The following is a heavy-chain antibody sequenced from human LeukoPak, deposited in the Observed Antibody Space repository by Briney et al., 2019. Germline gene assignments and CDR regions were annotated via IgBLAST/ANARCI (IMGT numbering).Heavy chain of an antibody. J-gene: IGHJ4*02. CDR2: MYYSGST. D-gene: IGHD5-18*01. Sequence: SETLSLTCTVSGGSISNYYWSWIRQPPGKGLEWIGYMYYSGSTNYNPSLKSRVTISVDTSKNQFSLKLSSVTAADTAVYYCARGDGYSYGLLGILNYWGQGTLVTVSS. CDR3: ARGDGYSYGLLGILNY. V-gene: IGHV4-59*12. CDR1: GGSISNYY.